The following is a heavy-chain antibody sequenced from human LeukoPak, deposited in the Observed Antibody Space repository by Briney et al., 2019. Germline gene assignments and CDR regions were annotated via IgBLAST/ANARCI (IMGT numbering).Heavy chain of an antibody. CDR3: AKDGLVPAAPGWFDP. CDR1: GFTFSSYG. D-gene: IGHD2-2*01. Sequence: GGSLRLSCAASGFTFSSYGMHWVRQAPGKGLEWVAFIRYDGSNKYYADPVKGRFTISRDNSKNTLYLQMNSLRAEDTAVYYCAKDGLVPAAPGWFDPWGQGTLVTVSS. CDR2: IRYDGSNK. J-gene: IGHJ5*02. V-gene: IGHV3-30*02.